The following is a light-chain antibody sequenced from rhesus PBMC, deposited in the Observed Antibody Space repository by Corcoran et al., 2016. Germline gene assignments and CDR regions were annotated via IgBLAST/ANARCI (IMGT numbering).Light chain of an antibody. CDR1: QSVGSY. V-gene: IGKV3-24*04. CDR2: GAS. Sequence: ETVVTQSPATLALSPGERATLSCRASQSVGSYLAWSQQKPGQAPRLLIYGASSRATGIPDRCSGSGSGTDFTLPISSLEPEDVGVYYCQQSSNLWTFGQGTKVEIK. CDR3: QQSSNLWT. J-gene: IGKJ1*01.